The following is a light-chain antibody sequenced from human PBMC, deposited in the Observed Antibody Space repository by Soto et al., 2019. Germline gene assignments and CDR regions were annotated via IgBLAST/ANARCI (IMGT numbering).Light chain of an antibody. CDR2: DVS. J-gene: IGLJ3*02. V-gene: IGLV2-11*01. Sequence: QSALTQPRSVSGSPGQSVTISCTGTSSDVGGYNYVSWYQQHPGKAPKLMIYDVSKRPSGVPDRFSGSKSGNMASLTISGLQAEDEADYYCCSYAGSYTWVFGGGTKLTFL. CDR3: CSYAGSYTWV. CDR1: SSDVGGYNY.